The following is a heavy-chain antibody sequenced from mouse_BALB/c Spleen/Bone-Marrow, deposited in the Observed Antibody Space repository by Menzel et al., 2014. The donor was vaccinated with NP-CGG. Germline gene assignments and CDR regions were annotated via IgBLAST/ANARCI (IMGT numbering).Heavy chain of an antibody. Sequence: QVQLQQSGSVLVRPGASVKLSCKASVYTFTNSWIHWAKQRPGQGLEWIGEIHPNSGSTNFNEKFKVKATLTVDTSSSTAYVDLSSLTAEDPAVYSCARHHRYASYCDDWGQGATIPIST. CDR2: IHPNSGST. V-gene: IGHV1S130*01. CDR3: ARHHRYASYCDD. D-gene: IGHD2-14*01. CDR1: VYTFTNSW. J-gene: IGHJ2*01.